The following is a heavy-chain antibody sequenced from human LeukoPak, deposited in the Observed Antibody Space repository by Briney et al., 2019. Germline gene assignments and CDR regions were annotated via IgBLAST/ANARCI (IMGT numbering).Heavy chain of an antibody. Sequence: GGSLRLSCAVSGFTFSGYEMNWVRQAPGKGLEWVSYISSSGNTIYYADSVKGRFTISRDNVENSLYLQMNSLRAEDTAVYYCAKDFGMGYSSPTFFDYSGQGTLVTVAS. J-gene: IGHJ4*02. CDR2: ISSSGNTI. CDR3: AKDFGMGYSSPTFFDY. D-gene: IGHD6-13*01. CDR1: GFTFSGYE. V-gene: IGHV3-48*03.